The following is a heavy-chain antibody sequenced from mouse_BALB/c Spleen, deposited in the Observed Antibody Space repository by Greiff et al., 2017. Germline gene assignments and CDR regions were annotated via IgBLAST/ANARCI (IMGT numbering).Heavy chain of an antibody. CDR3: AIHYYGYDAMDY. CDR1: GYTFTNYW. J-gene: IGHJ4*01. Sequence: QVQLQQSGAELVRPGTSVKISCKASGYTFTNYWLGWVKQRPGHGLEWIGDIYPGGGYTNYNEKFKGKATLTADTSSSTAYMQLSSLTSEDSAVYFCAIHYYGYDAMDYWGQGTSVTVSS. V-gene: IGHV1-63*02. CDR2: IYPGGGYT. D-gene: IGHD1-2*01.